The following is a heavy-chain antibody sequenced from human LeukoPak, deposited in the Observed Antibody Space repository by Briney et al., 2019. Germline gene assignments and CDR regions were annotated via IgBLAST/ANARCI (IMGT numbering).Heavy chain of an antibody. Sequence: GGSLRLSCAASGFTFSSYWMPWVRQAPGKGLVWVSRINSDGSSTSYADPVKGRFTISRDNAKNTLYLQMNSLRAEDTAVYYCLGGCSGGSCAYFDSWGQGTLVTVSS. J-gene: IGHJ4*02. CDR1: GFTFSSYW. D-gene: IGHD2-15*01. V-gene: IGHV3-74*01. CDR3: LGGCSGGSCAYFDS. CDR2: INSDGSST.